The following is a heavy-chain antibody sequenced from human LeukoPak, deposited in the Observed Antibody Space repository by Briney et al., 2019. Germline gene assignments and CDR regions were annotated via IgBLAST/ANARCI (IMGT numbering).Heavy chain of an antibody. J-gene: IGHJ4*02. CDR1: GYTFTSYG. Sequence: ASVKVSCKASGYTFTSYGISWVRQAPGQGLEWMGWISAYNGNTNYAQKLQGRVTMTTDASTSTAYMELRSLRSDDTAVYYCARDLIRYCSSTSCYRVDYWGQGTLVTVSS. D-gene: IGHD2-2*02. V-gene: IGHV1-18*01. CDR2: ISAYNGNT. CDR3: ARDLIRYCSSTSCYRVDY.